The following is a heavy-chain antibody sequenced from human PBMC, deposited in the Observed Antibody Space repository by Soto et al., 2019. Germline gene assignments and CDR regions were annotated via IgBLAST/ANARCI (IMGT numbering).Heavy chain of an antibody. V-gene: IGHV4-31*03. CDR3: ARGGGGDCHNGMDV. CDR1: GGSISSGGYY. CDR2: IYCSGST. Sequence: QVQLQESGPGLVKPSQTLSLTCTVSGGSISSGGYYWSWLRPHPGQGLEWIGYIYCSGSTYYTPPLKSRVTVAVDTSKNPFSLKLSSGTAADTAVYDCARGGGGDCHNGMDVWGQGTTVTVSS. D-gene: IGHD2-21*02. J-gene: IGHJ6*02.